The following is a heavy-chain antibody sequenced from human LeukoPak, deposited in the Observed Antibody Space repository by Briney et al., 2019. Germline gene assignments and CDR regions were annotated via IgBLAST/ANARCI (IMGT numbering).Heavy chain of an antibody. J-gene: IGHJ4*02. Sequence: SETLSLTCTVSGYSISSGYYWGWIRQPPGKGLEWIGSIYHSGSTYYNPSLKSRVTISVDTSKNQFSLKLSSVTAADTAVYYCARVFGRGYSYGFDYWGQGTLVTVSS. D-gene: IGHD5-18*01. V-gene: IGHV4-38-2*02. CDR1: GYSISSGYY. CDR3: ARVFGRGYSYGFDY. CDR2: IYHSGST.